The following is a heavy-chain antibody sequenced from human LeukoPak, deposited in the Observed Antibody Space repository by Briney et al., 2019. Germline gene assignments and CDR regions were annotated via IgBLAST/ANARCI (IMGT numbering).Heavy chain of an antibody. V-gene: IGHV3-30-3*02. J-gene: IGHJ6*03. CDR1: GFTFSSYA. Sequence: GGSLRLSCAASGFTFSSYAMHWVRQAPGKGLEWVAVISYDGSNKYYADSVKGRFTISRDNSKNTLYLQMNSLIVEDTAVYYCAKTGFQWGYYFYYMDVWGKGTTATVSS. CDR2: ISYDGSNK. D-gene: IGHD1-14*01. CDR3: AKTGFQWGYYFYYMDV.